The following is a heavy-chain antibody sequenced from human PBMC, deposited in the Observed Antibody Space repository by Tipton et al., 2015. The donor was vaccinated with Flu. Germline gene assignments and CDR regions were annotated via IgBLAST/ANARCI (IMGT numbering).Heavy chain of an antibody. CDR3: ATTTYYYGSGSHDY. D-gene: IGHD3-10*01. CDR2: VYHGGTT. Sequence: TLSLTCTVSGYSISSRYYWGWIRQPPGKGLEWIGCVYHGGTTYYNPSLKSRVAISLDTFKNQFSLKLTSVTAADTAVYYCATTTYYYGSGSHDYWGQGDLVTVSS. V-gene: IGHV4-38-2*02. J-gene: IGHJ4*02. CDR1: GYSISSRYY.